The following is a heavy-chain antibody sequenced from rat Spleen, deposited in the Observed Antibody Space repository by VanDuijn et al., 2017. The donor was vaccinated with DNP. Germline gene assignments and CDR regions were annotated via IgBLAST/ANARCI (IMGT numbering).Heavy chain of an antibody. V-gene: IGHV5-7*01. CDR2: ISYDGSST. D-gene: IGHD3-1*01. CDR1: GFTFSDYN. J-gene: IGHJ3*01. CDR3: VRRGGKGLFSK. Sequence: EVHLVESGGGLVQPGRSLKLSCAASGFTFSDYNMAWVRQAPKKGLEWVATISYDGSSTYYRDSVKGRFIVSRDNAKSTLDLQMDSLRSEDTATYYCVRRGGKGLFSKWGQGTLVTVSS.